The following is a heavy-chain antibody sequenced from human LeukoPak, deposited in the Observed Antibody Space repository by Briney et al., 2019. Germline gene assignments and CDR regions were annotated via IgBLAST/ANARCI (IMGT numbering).Heavy chain of an antibody. J-gene: IGHJ4*02. CDR3: AKCPVRTYCSGGSCQTYYFDY. D-gene: IGHD2-15*01. CDR2: FSGSGGST. V-gene: IGHV3-23*01. Sequence: GGSLRLSCAASGFTFSSYAMSWVRQARGKGLEWVSAFSGSGGSTYYADSVKGRFTISRDNSKNTLYLQMNSLRAEDTAVYYCAKCPVRTYCSGGSCQTYYFDYWGQGTLVTVSS. CDR1: GFTFSSYA.